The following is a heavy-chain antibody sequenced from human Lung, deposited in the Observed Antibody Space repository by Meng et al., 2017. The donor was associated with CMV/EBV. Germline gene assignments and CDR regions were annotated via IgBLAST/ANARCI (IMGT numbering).Heavy chain of an antibody. CDR1: GFTFSTNW. J-gene: IGHJ5*02. CDR3: SRTLDH. Sequence: GEALRISCAASGFTFSTNWMDWVRQTPGKGLEWVANINPDGSEKYYVGSVEGRFTISRDNGKNLLSLEMISLRAEDTGVYYCSRTLDHSGQGPLVTVSS. V-gene: IGHV3-7*01. CDR2: INPDGSEK.